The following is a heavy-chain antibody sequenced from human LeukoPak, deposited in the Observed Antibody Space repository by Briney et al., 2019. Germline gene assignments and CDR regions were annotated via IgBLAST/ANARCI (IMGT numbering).Heavy chain of an antibody. CDR3: ARDIRGYIQSDGYFDY. V-gene: IGHV3-30*04. D-gene: IGHD1-1*01. CDR2: LSDAGRVT. CDR1: GFTSTSHA. J-gene: IGHJ4*02. Sequence: PGRSLRPSCAPSGFTSTSHAVHWVRHAPGEGLEWVSVLSDAGRVTLYSDSVKGRFTVSRDNPNNTLFLQMNSLRAEDSAVYYCARDIRGYIQSDGYFDYWGRGTLVTVSS.